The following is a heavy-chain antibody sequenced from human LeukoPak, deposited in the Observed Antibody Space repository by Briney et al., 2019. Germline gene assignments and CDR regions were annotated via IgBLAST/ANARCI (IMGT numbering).Heavy chain of an antibody. CDR1: GFTFSSYA. CDR3: AKETSSSFDY. Sequence: AGGSLRLSCAASGFTFSSYAMNWVRQAPGKGLKWVSGISNSGGSTYYADSVKGRFTISRDNSKNTLYLQMNSLRAEDTAVYYCAKETSSSFDYWGQGTLVTVSS. CDR2: ISNSGGST. V-gene: IGHV3-23*01. J-gene: IGHJ4*02. D-gene: IGHD6-6*01.